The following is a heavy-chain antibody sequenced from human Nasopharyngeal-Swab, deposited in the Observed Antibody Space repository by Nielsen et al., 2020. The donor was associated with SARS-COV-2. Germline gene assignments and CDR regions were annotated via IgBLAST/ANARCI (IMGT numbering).Heavy chain of an antibody. CDR2: INQDGGGR. Sequence: GESLKISCIASGFTFSTYWMTWVRQAPGKGLGWVANINQDGGGRNYEDSVKGRFTISRDNAKNSLSLQMNSLRGEDTAVYFCARGGSWFDTWGQGTLVTVSS. CDR3: ARGGSWFDT. CDR1: GFTFSTYW. V-gene: IGHV3-7*03. J-gene: IGHJ5*02. D-gene: IGHD1-26*01.